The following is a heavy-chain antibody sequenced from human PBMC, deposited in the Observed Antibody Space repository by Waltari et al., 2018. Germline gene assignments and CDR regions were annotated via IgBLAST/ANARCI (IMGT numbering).Heavy chain of an antibody. V-gene: IGHV4-4*07. J-gene: IGHJ6*02. CDR3: ARVKFVNYYYHMDV. D-gene: IGHD2-21*01. CDR1: GGSLSNHY. Sequence: QVRLQESGPGVVKPSETLSLTCRVSGGSLSNHYWTWIRQPAGKGLEWVGSIYPSGGTDYNSSLKRRGTISLDMSENQFSLKLSSVTAADTAVYYCARVKFVNYYYHMDVWGQGTTVTVSS. CDR2: IYPSGGT.